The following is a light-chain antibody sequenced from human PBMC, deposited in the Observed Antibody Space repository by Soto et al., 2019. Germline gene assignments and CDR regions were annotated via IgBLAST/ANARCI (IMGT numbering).Light chain of an antibody. CDR3: QQTYSTPYT. J-gene: IGKJ2*01. CDR2: AAS. Sequence: DIQMTQSPSSLSASVGDSVTITCRTSQSIRNNLNWYQQKAGRAPKPLIYAASSLQSGVPSRFSGSGSGTDYTLTISSLQPEDFATYYCQQTYSTPYTFGQGTKLEIK. V-gene: IGKV1-39*01. CDR1: QSIRNN.